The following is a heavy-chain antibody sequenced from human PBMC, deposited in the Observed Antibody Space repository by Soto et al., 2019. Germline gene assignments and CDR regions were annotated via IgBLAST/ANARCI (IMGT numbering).Heavy chain of an antibody. V-gene: IGHV1-46*01. CDR1: GYTFTSYY. Sequence: ASVKVSCKSSGYTFTSYYMHWVRQAPGQGLEWMGIINPSGGSTSYAQKFQGRVTMTRDTSTSTVYMELSSLRSEDTAVYYCARDLAGSIFGVAHSYWGKGTLVTVSS. J-gene: IGHJ4*02. CDR3: ARDLAGSIFGVAHSY. D-gene: IGHD3-3*01. CDR2: INPSGGST.